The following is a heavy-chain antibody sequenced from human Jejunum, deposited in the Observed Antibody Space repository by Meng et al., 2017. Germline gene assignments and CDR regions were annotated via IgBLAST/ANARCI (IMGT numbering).Heavy chain of an antibody. J-gene: IGHJ4*02. Sequence: ASVKVSCKASGYTFSSFGISWMRQAPGQGLEWMGWISGDINIPHYAERFRGRVTMTTDTSTSTAYMELASLTSDDTAVYYCARDWDRRGYTFGTTDYWGQGTLVTVSS. CDR1: GYTFSSFG. CDR2: ISGDINIP. CDR3: ARDWDRRGYTFGTTDY. D-gene: IGHD5-12*01. V-gene: IGHV1-18*01.